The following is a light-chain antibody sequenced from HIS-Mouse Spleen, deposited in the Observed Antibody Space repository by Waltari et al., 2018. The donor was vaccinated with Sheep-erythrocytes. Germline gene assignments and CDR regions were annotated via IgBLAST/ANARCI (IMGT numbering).Light chain of an antibody. Sequence: QSVLTQPPSASGTPGPRVTIPCSGSSSNIGRNPVNWYQHLPGTAPKLLIYSNNQRPSGVPDRFSGSKSGTSASLAISGLQSEDEADYYCAAWDDSLNVVVFGGGTKLTVL. CDR1: SSNIGRNP. V-gene: IGLV1-44*01. J-gene: IGLJ2*01. CDR3: AAWDDSLNVVV. CDR2: SNN.